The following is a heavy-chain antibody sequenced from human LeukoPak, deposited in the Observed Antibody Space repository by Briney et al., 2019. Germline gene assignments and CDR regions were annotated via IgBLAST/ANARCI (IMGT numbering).Heavy chain of an antibody. Sequence: ASVKVSCKASGYTFTSYDINLVRQATGQGLEWMGWMNPNSGNTGYAQKFQGRVTMTRNTSISTAYMELSSLRSEDTAVYYCARGRIQLWSRDRFDPWGQGTLVTVSS. J-gene: IGHJ5*02. CDR1: GYTFTSYD. D-gene: IGHD5-18*01. CDR3: ARGRIQLWSRDRFDP. CDR2: MNPNSGNT. V-gene: IGHV1-8*01.